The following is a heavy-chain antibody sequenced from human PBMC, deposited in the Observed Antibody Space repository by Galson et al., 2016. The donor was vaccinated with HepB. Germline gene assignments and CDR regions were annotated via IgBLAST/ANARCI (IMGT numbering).Heavy chain of an antibody. V-gene: IGHV3-33*01. J-gene: IGHJ6*03. D-gene: IGHD3-16*02. CDR2: IWYDGSNK. Sequence: SLRLSCAASGSTFSNNGMHWVRQAPGKGLEWVAVIWYDGSNKYYADSVKGRFTISRDNSKNTLYLQMNRLRAEDTAVYYCARDGYVWGSYRPPRYYHYYMDVWGKGTTVTVSS. CDR1: GSTFSNNG. CDR3: ARDGYVWGSYRPPRYYHYYMDV.